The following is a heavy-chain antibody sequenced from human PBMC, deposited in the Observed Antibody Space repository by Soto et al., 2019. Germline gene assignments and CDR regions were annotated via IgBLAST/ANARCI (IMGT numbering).Heavy chain of an antibody. CDR1: GGSISSSSYY. CDR3: ARLRGTGTIYYYGMDV. Sequence: SETLSLTCTVSGGSISSSSYYWGWIRQPPGKGLEWIGSIYYSGSTYYNPSLKSRVTISVDTSKNQFSLKLSSVTAADTAVYYCARLRGTGTIYYYGMDVWGQGTTVTVSS. D-gene: IGHD1-7*01. J-gene: IGHJ6*02. V-gene: IGHV4-39*01. CDR2: IYYSGST.